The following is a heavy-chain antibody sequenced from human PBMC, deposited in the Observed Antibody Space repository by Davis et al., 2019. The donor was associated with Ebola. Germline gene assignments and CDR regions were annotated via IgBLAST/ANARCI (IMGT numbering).Heavy chain of an antibody. CDR2: INHSGST. CDR1: GGSPSGYY. J-gene: IGHJ4*02. V-gene: IGHV4-34*01. Sequence: SETLSLTCAAYGGSPSGYYRNWIRQPPGTGLEWTADINHSGSTNYNPSLKSRVTISVDTSKNQFSLELSSVTAADTAVYYCSSGRVRRFDYWGQGTLDTVSS. CDR3: SSGRVRRFDY.